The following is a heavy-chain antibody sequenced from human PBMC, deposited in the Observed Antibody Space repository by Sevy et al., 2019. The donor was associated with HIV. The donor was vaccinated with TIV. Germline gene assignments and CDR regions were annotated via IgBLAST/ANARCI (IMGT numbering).Heavy chain of an antibody. CDR2: INSDGSST. J-gene: IGHJ6*03. CDR3: ARRNYYYYMDV. V-gene: IGHV3-74*01. Sequence: GGSLRLSCAASGFTFSSYWMHWVRQAPGKGLVWVSRINSDGSSTRYADSVKGRFTISRDNAKNTLYLQMNSLRAEDTAVYYCARRNYYYYMDVWGKGTTVTVSS. CDR1: GFTFSSYW.